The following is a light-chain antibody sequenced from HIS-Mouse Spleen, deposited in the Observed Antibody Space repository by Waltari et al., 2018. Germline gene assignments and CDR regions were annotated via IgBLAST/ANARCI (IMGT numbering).Light chain of an antibody. CDR2: GAS. Sequence: EIVLTQSPGTLSLSPGERATLSCRASQSVSSSYLAWYQQKPGQAARLLIYGASSRATGIPDRFSGSGSETDFTLTISRLEPEDFAVYYCQQYGSSPPWTFGQGTKVEIK. V-gene: IGKV3-20*01. CDR1: QSVSSSY. CDR3: QQYGSSPPWT. J-gene: IGKJ1*01.